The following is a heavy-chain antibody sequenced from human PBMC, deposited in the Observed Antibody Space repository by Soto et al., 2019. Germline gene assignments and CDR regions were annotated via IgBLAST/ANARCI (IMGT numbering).Heavy chain of an antibody. CDR1: GASMNSYH. D-gene: IGHD6-13*01. CDR2: IHSSGST. V-gene: IGHV4-4*07. CDR3: ARDQGVAAAGITWFDP. Sequence: SETLSLTCTVSGASMNSYHWSWIRQPAGKGLEWIGHIHSSGSTNYNPSLKSRVTMSVDTSKNQFSLRLMSLTAADTAVYYCARDQGVAAAGITWFDPWGQGPLVTVSS. J-gene: IGHJ5*02.